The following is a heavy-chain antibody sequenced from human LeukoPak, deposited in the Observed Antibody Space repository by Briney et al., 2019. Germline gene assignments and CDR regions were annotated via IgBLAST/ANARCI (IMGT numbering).Heavy chain of an antibody. CDR3: ASTAGSGTYGEKYYYGMDV. Sequence: PGGSLRLSCAASGFTFSSYSMNWVRQAPGEGLEWVSSISSSSSYIYYADSVKGRFTISRDNARNTLYLQMNSLRDDDTAVYYCASTAGSGTYGEKYYYGMDVWGQGTTVTVSS. V-gene: IGHV3-21*01. D-gene: IGHD3-10*01. CDR2: ISSSSSYI. CDR1: GFTFSSYS. J-gene: IGHJ6*02.